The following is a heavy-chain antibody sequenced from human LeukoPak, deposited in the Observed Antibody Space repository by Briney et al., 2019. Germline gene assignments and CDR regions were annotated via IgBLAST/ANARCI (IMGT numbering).Heavy chain of an antibody. Sequence: GGSLRLSCAASRFTFSTNAMSWVRQAPGKGLEWVSAINTYYADSVKGRFTISRDSALYLQMDSLRAEDTAVYFCAKAASAFQQLVALDYWGPGTLVTVSS. J-gene: IGHJ4*02. CDR1: RFTFSTNA. CDR2: INT. CDR3: AKAASAFQQLVALDY. V-gene: IGHV3-23*01. D-gene: IGHD6-13*01.